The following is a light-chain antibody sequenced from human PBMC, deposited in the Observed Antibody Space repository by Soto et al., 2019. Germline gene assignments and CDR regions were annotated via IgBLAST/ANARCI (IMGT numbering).Light chain of an antibody. J-gene: IGKJ2*01. Sequence: EIVLTQSPATVSLSPGERATLSCRASQTVSRHLAWYQQKPGQAPRLLIYDISNRDTGIPARFSGSGSGTDFTLTISSLEPEDSAFYYCQQRSNWPRNTFGQGTKLEIK. CDR1: QTVSRH. CDR3: QQRSNWPRNT. V-gene: IGKV3-11*01. CDR2: DIS.